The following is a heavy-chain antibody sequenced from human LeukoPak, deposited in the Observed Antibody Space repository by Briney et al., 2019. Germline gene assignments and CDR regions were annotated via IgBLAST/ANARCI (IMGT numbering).Heavy chain of an antibody. CDR2: IYYSGST. D-gene: IGHD3-3*01. V-gene: IGHV4-39*01. CDR3: ARRYYDFWSGYSPFDY. Sequence: KPSETLSLTCTVSGGSISSSSYYWRWIRQPPGKGLEWTGCIYYSGSTYYNPPLKSRVTISVDTSKNQFSLKLSSVTAADTAVYYCARRYYDFWSGYSPFDYWGQGTLVTVSS. CDR1: GGSISSSSYY. J-gene: IGHJ4*02.